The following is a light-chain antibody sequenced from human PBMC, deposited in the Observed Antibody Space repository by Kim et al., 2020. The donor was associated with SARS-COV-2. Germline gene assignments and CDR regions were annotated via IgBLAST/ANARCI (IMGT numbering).Light chain of an antibody. V-gene: IGLV6-57*03. CDR3: QSYNRDNVI. CDR1: SGSIAGNY. CDR2: EDD. Sequence: GKTVTISCTRSSGSIAGNYVQWYQQRPGGVPTTVIYEDDQRPSGVSDRFSGSIDNSSNSASLTISGLRTEDEADYYCQSYNRDNVIFGGGTQLTVL. J-gene: IGLJ2*01.